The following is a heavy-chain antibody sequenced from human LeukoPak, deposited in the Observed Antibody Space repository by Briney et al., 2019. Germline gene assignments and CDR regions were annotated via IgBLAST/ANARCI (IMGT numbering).Heavy chain of an antibody. V-gene: IGHV4-31*03. CDR2: IFYSGST. Sequence: SETLSLTCSVSGGSISSGGYYWSWIRQHPGKGLEWMGYIFYSGSTYYNPSLKSRVTISVDTSKNQFSLKLRSVTAADTAVYYCARAPDCTNGVCYTFWFDPWGQGTLVTVSS. CDR1: GGSISSGGYY. D-gene: IGHD2-8*01. J-gene: IGHJ5*02. CDR3: ARAPDCTNGVCYTFWFDP.